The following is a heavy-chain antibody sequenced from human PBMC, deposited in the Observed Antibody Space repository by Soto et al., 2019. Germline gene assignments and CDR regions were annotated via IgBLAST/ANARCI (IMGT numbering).Heavy chain of an antibody. CDR3: AQARHISNRGYFAY. D-gene: IGHD3-10*01. V-gene: IGHV3-23*01. CDR2: IDGSGSGT. Sequence: EVQLLDSGGGLVQPGGSLRLSCAASGFSFSSDAMSWVRQAPGKGLEWVSTIDGSGSGTYYADSVKGRFTISRDNSKNTLCRQMNSLGADDTAIYFCAQARHISNRGYFAYWGQGTLVTVSP. CDR1: GFSFSSDA. J-gene: IGHJ4*02.